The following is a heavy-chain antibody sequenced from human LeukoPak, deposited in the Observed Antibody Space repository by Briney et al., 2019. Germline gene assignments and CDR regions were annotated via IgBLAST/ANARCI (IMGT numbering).Heavy chain of an antibody. Sequence: ASVKVSCKASGYTFTSYGISWVRQAPGQGLEWMGWISAYNGNTNYAQKLQGRVTMTTDTSTSTAYMELRSLRSDDTAVYYCARDLDAPATSHYYGSERCMDVWGQGTTVTVSS. V-gene: IGHV1-18*01. D-gene: IGHD3-10*01. CDR2: ISAYNGNT. CDR1: GYTFTSYG. CDR3: ARDLDAPATSHYYGSERCMDV. J-gene: IGHJ6*02.